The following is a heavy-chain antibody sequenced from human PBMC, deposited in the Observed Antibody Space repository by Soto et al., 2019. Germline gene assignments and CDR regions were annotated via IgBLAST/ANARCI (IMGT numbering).Heavy chain of an antibody. CDR2: INAGNGNT. V-gene: IGHV1-3*01. Sequence: QVLLVQSGAEVKKPGASVKVSCKASGYTFTSYAMHWVRQAPGQRLEWMGWINAGNGNTKYSQKFQGRATITSDTSARTAYMEPSSMRCQDTAVYYSAISIGGMSYFDYLGQGTLVTVSS. J-gene: IGHJ4*02. CDR1: GYTFTSYA. CDR3: AISIGGMSYFDY. D-gene: IGHD3-10*01.